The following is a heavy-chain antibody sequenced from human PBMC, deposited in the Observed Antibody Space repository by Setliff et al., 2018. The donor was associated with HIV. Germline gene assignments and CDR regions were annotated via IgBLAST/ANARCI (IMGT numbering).Heavy chain of an antibody. V-gene: IGHV4-34*01. CDR3: ARATRDGGGYYTRRAAYYYMDV. J-gene: IGHJ6*03. CDR1: GGSFSGYY. CDR2: INHSGST. D-gene: IGHD3-22*01. Sequence: SETLSLTCAVYGGSFSGYYWSWIRQPPGKGLEWIGEINHSGSTNCNSSLKSRLTISVDTSKDQFSLNLTAVTAADTAVYYCARATRDGGGYYTRRAAYYYMDVRGKGTTVTVSS.